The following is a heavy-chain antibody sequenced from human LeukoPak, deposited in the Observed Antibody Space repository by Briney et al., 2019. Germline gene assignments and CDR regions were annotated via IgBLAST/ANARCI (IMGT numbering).Heavy chain of an antibody. D-gene: IGHD2-21*02. Sequence: PGGSLRLSCAASGFTFSSYEMNWVRQAPGKGLEWVSYISSSGSTIYYADSVKGRITISRDNAKNSLYLQMNSLRAEDTAVYYCAPMECGGDCYQDDAFDIWGQGTMVTVSS. J-gene: IGHJ3*02. V-gene: IGHV3-48*03. CDR3: APMECGGDCYQDDAFDI. CDR1: GFTFSSYE. CDR2: ISSSGSTI.